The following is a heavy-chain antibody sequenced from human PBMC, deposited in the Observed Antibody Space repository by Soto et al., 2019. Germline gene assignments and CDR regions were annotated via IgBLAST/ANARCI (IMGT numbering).Heavy chain of an antibody. D-gene: IGHD3-9*01. J-gene: IGHJ3*02. V-gene: IGHV3-7*01. CDR3: ARSDVRYFDWLPDAFDI. Sequence: GGCLRLSCAASGFTFSSYWMSWVRQAPGKGREWVANIKQDGSEKYYVDSVKGRFTISRDNAKNSLYLQMNSLRAEDKAVYYCARSDVRYFDWLPDAFDIRGQGTMVTVSS. CDR2: IKQDGSEK. CDR1: GFTFSSYW.